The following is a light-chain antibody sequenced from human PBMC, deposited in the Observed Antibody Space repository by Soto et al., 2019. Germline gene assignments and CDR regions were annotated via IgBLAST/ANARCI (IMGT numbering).Light chain of an antibody. Sequence: DIQMTQSPPSLSASVGDRVTITCQASQDIRNRLNWYRQKPGKAPEVLIYDASNLATGVPSRFTGSGSDIEFTLSISSLQPEDIATYYCHPYDNPLRLTIGPGTKVNIQ. V-gene: IGKV1-33*01. CDR1: QDIRNR. CDR3: HPYDNPLRLT. J-gene: IGKJ3*01. CDR2: DAS.